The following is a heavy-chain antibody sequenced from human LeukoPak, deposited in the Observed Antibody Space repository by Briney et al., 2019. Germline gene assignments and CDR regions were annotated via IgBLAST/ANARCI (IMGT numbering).Heavy chain of an antibody. Sequence: HPGGSLRLSCAASGFTFDNYYMHWVRQAPGKGLEWVSSISSSSTYIYYADSVKGRFTISRDNAKNSLYLQMNSLRAEDTAVYYCARDGGSYGPRWGQGTLVTVSS. V-gene: IGHV3-21*01. J-gene: IGHJ4*02. CDR3: ARDGGSYGPR. D-gene: IGHD5-18*01. CDR1: GFTFDNYY. CDR2: ISSSSTYI.